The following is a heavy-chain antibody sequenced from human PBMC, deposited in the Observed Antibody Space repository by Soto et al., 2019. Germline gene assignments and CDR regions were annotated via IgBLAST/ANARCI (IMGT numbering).Heavy chain of an antibody. Sequence: SETLSLTCAVSGDSMRPYYWSWIRQPPGKRLEWIGHIYSGGRDGYNPSLKSRVTMSIDTSHNQFSLRLSSVTAADTAVYYCAKVESSGYFDYWGHGILVTVSS. V-gene: IGHV4-59*01. J-gene: IGHJ4*01. CDR1: GDSMRPYY. CDR2: IYSGGRD. D-gene: IGHD6-19*01. CDR3: AKVESSGYFDY.